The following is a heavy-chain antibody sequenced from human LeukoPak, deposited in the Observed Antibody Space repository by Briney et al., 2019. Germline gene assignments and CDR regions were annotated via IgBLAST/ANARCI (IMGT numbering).Heavy chain of an antibody. CDR2: ISYDGSNK. Sequence: GRSLRLSCAASGFTFSSYAMHWVRQAPGKGLEWVAVISYDGSNKYYADSVKGRFTISRDNSKNTLYLQMSSLRAEDTAVYYCARGTFLGYCSSTSCSFDYWGQGTLVTVSS. CDR3: ARGTFLGYCSSTSCSFDY. CDR1: GFTFSSYA. D-gene: IGHD2-2*01. J-gene: IGHJ4*02. V-gene: IGHV3-30-3*01.